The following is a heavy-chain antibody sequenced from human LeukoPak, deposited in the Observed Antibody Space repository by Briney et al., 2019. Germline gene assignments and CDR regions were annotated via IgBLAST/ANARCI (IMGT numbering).Heavy chain of an antibody. CDR2: ISGNSDMT. CDR3: AKRLWESKGLDPFDI. Sequence: GGSLRLSCEASGFTFSNYAMTWVRQAPGKGLEWVSGISGNSDMTYYADSVKGRFSISRDSSKNTLYLQMNSLRADDTALYYCAKRLWESKGLDPFDIWGQGTMVTVSS. V-gene: IGHV3-23*01. J-gene: IGHJ3*02. D-gene: IGHD5-18*01. CDR1: GFTFSNYA.